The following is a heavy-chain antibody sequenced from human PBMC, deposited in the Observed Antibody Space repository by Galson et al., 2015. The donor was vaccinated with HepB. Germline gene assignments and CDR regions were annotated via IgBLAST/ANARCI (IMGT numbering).Heavy chain of an antibody. Sequence: SVKVSCKASGYTFTSYGISWVRQAPGQGLEWMGWISGYDGNTNYAQKIQGRVTMTADTSTSTAYMELRSLRSDDTAAYYCARDPMVRGVSPYYYYYGMDVWGQGTTVIVSS. CDR3: ARDPMVRGVSPYYYYYGMDV. CDR2: ISGYDGNT. J-gene: IGHJ6*02. V-gene: IGHV1-18*01. D-gene: IGHD3-10*01. CDR1: GYTFTSYG.